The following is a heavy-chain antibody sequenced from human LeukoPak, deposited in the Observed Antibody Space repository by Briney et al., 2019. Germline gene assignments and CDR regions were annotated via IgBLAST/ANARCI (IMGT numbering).Heavy chain of an antibody. CDR3: ARLQNTGVGGRGLMDV. CDR1: GGSISSYY. V-gene: IGHV4-4*07. CDR2: IYASGST. Sequence: SETLSLTCTVSGGSISSYYWSWIRQPAGKGLEWIGRIYASGSTNYNPTLKSRVTMSVDTSKNQFSLKLISVAAADTAVYYCARLQNTGVGGRGLMDVRGKGTKVTVSS. D-gene: IGHD2-8*01. J-gene: IGHJ6*03.